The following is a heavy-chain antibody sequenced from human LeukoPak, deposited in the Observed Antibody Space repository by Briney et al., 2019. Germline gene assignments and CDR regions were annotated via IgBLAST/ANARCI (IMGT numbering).Heavy chain of an antibody. CDR2: IYYSGST. CDR1: GGSISSYY. Sequence: PSETLSLTCTVSGGSISSYYWSWIRQPPGKGLEWIGYIYYSGSTNYNPSLKSRVTISVDTSENQFSLKLSSVTAADTAVYYCAGGLRYFDPLYYYYGMDVWGQGTTVTVSS. CDR3: AGGLRYFDPLYYYYGMDV. D-gene: IGHD3-9*01. J-gene: IGHJ6*02. V-gene: IGHV4-59*08.